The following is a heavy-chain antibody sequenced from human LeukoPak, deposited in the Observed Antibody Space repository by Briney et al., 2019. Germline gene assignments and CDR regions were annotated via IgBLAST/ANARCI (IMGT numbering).Heavy chain of an antibody. CDR1: GGSISSGDFY. D-gene: IGHD5-18*01. CDR3: VATASNWFDP. V-gene: IGHV4-30-4*08. CDR2: IYYSGNT. Sequence: SETLSLTCTVSGGSISSGDFYWTWIRQPPGKGLEWIGYIYYSGNTYYNPSLKSRVTISVDTSKNQFSLKLSSVTAADTAVYYCVATASNWFDPWGQGTLVTVSS. J-gene: IGHJ5*02.